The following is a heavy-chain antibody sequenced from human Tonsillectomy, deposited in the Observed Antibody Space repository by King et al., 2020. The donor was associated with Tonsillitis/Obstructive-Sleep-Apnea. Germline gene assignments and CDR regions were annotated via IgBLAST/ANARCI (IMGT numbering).Heavy chain of an antibody. D-gene: IGHD7-27*01. J-gene: IGHJ4*02. V-gene: IGHV1-46*01. CDR3: ARGGKELGRSHYFDY. Sequence: QLVQSGAEVKKPGASVKVSCKASGYTFTSYYMHWVRQAPGQGLEWMGIINPSGGSTSYAQKFQGRVTMTRDTSTSTVYMELSSLRSEDTAVYYCARGGKELGRSHYFDYWGQGTLVTVSS. CDR2: INPSGGST. CDR1: GYTFTSYY.